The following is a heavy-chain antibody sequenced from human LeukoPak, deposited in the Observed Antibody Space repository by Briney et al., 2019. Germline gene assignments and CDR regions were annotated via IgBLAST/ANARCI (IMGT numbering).Heavy chain of an antibody. CDR2: IGGSDTIV. CDR3: ARELVAGTFDH. J-gene: IGHJ4*02. CDR1: EFNVNDYY. V-gene: IGHV3-11*01. Sequence: GGSLRLSCGASEFNVNDYYMSWVRQAPGKGLEWISDIGGSDTIVAYAGSVEGRFTISRDIAKNSLFLQMNSLRADDTAVYYCARELVAGTFDHWGQGILVTASS. D-gene: IGHD1-7*01.